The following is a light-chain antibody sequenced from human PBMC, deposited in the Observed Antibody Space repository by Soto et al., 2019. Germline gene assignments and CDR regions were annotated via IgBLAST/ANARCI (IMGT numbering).Light chain of an antibody. CDR2: EGS. CDR3: CSYARSSNYV. V-gene: IGLV1-36*01. CDR1: SSNIGNNA. Sequence: QSVLTQPPSVSEAPRQRVTISCSGSSSNIGNNAVNWYQQVPGQAPKLMINEGSKRPSGVSDRFSGSKSGNTASLTISGLQAEDEADYYCCSYARSSNYVFGTGTKVTVL. J-gene: IGLJ1*01.